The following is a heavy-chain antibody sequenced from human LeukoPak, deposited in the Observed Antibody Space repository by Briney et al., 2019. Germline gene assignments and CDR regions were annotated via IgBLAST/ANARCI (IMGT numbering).Heavy chain of an antibody. D-gene: IGHD6-19*01. Sequence: SGGSLRLSCAASGFTVSSNYMSWVRQAPGKGLEWVSVIYSGGSTYYADSVKGRFTISRDNSKNTLYLQMNSLRAEDTAVYYCARVSRSIAVAGTEYYFDYWGQGTLVTVSS. J-gene: IGHJ4*02. CDR2: IYSGGST. V-gene: IGHV3-53*01. CDR1: GFTVSSNY. CDR3: ARVSRSIAVAGTEYYFDY.